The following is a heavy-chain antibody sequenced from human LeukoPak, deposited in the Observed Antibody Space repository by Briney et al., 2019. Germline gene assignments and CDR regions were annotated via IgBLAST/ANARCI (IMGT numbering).Heavy chain of an antibody. CDR1: GDSISGYY. V-gene: IGHV4-4*07. CDR2: IHPSGNT. J-gene: IGHJ4*02. Sequence: SETLSLTCTVSGDSISGYYWSWIRQPAGKGLEWIGRIHPSGNTNYNPSLKSRVTLSADTSKNQFSLKLSSLTAADTAVYYCARGPPPDFDYWGRGTLVTVSS. CDR3: ARGPPPDFDY.